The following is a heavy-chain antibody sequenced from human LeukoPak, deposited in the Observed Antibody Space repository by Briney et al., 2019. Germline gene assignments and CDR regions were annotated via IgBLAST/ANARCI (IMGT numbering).Heavy chain of an antibody. V-gene: IGHV3-9*01. CDR3: ARSILWFGELSLFDY. CDR2: ISWNSGSI. CDR1: GVTFDDYA. Sequence: LGRSLRLSCAVSGVTFDDYAMHWDRHAQGKGLERVSGISWNSGSIGYADSVKGRFTISGDNAKTSLYLQMNSLRAEDTAVYYCARSILWFGELSLFDYWGQGTLVTVSS. D-gene: IGHD3-10*01. J-gene: IGHJ4*02.